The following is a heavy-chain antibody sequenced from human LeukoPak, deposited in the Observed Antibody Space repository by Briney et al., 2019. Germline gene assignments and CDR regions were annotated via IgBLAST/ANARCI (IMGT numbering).Heavy chain of an antibody. CDR1: GGSISSGDYY. CDR2: IYYSGST. Sequence: SETLSLTCTVSGGSISSGDYYWSWIRQPPGKGLEWIGYIYYSGSTYYNPSLKSRVTISVDTSKNQFSLKLSSVTAADTAVYYCARAFRPPWYFDLWGRGTLVTVSS. CDR3: ARAFRPPWYFDL. D-gene: IGHD3-16*01. V-gene: IGHV4-30-4*08. J-gene: IGHJ2*01.